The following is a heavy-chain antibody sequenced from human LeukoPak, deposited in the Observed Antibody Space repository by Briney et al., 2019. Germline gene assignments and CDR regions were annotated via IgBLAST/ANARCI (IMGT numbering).Heavy chain of an antibody. D-gene: IGHD5-12*01. J-gene: IGHJ3*02. CDR1: GGSFSGYY. Sequence: SETLSLTCAVYGGSFSGYYWSWIRQPPGKGLEWIGEINHSGSTNYNPSLKSRVTISVDTSKNQFSLKLSSVTAADTAVYYCARVHDYRSAFDIWGQGTVVTVSS. CDR2: INHSGST. V-gene: IGHV4-34*01. CDR3: ARVHDYRSAFDI.